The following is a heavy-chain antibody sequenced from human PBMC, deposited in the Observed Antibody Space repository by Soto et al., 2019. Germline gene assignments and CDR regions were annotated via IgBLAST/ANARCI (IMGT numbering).Heavy chain of an antibody. Sequence: VRQAPGKGLECVGRIKSKTDGGTTDYATPVQGRFTISRDDSKNTLYLQMNSLRAEDTAVYYCAKNTMNYGPAYGMDVWGQGTTVTVSS. V-gene: IGHV3-15*01. CDR3: AKNTMNYGPAYGMDV. CDR2: IKSKTDGGTT. J-gene: IGHJ6*02. D-gene: IGHD3-22*01.